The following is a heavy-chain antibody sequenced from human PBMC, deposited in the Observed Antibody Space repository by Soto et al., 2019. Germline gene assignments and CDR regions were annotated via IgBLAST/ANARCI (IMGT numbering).Heavy chain of an antibody. CDR3: TTTREQLLWFGELLLDYYYGMDV. CDR2: IKSKTDGGTT. D-gene: IGHD3-10*01. CDR1: GFTFSNAW. V-gene: IGHV3-15*01. J-gene: IGHJ6*02. Sequence: EVQLVESGGGLVKPGGSLRLSCAASGFTFSNAWMSWVRQAPGKGLEWVGRIKSKTDGGTTDYAAPVKGRFTISRDDSKNTLYLQMNSLKTEDTAVYYCTTTREQLLWFGELLLDYYYGMDVWGQGTTVTVSS.